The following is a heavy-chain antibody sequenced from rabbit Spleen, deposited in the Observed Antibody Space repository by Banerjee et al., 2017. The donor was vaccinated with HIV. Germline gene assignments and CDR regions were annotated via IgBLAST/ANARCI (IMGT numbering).Heavy chain of an antibody. D-gene: IGHD6-1*01. J-gene: IGHJ6*01. CDR2: IYAGSSGNT. CDR1: GFSFSSGYD. Sequence: VESGGGLVKPGASLTLICTASGFSFSSGYDMSWVRQAPGKGLEWIACIYAGSSGNTYYASWAKGRFTISKTSSTTVTLQRTSLTAADTATYFCARHDSYGGASYVYAGYYGMDLWAKAPSSPS. V-gene: IGHV1S40*01. CDR3: ARHDSYGGASYVYAGYYGMDL.